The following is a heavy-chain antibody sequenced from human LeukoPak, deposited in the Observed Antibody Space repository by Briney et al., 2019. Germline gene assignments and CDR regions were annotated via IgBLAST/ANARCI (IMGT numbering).Heavy chain of an antibody. V-gene: IGHV4-59*01. J-gene: IGHJ4*02. CDR2: IYSSGST. D-gene: IGHD5-18*01. CDR1: GGSISSYY. Sequence: SETLSLTCTVSGGSISSYYWSWIRQPPGKGLEWIGYIYSSGSTNYNPSLKSRVTISVDTSKNQFSLKLSSVTAADTAVYYCARHRLGYLYDYWGQGTLVTVSS. CDR3: ARHRLGYLYDY.